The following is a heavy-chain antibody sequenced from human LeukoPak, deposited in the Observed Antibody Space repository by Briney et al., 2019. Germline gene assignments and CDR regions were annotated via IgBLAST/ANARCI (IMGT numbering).Heavy chain of an antibody. CDR2: IYGSTSA. J-gene: IGHJ4*02. D-gene: IGHD4-17*01. V-gene: IGHV3-66*01. CDR1: GFTVRSKY. Sequence: GGSLRLSCAASGFTVRSKYINWVRQAPGKGLEWVSLIYGSTSADYADSVKGRCTISRDNSMNTVYLQMNSLRAEDTAIYYCARLNFGDDYWGQGTLVAVSS. CDR3: ARLNFGDDY.